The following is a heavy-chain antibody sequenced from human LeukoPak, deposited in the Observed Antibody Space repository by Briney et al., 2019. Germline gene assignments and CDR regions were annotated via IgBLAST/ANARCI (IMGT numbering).Heavy chain of an antibody. Sequence: PSETLSLTCTVSGGSISSSRYYWGWIRQPPGKGLEWIGNIYYSGSTNYNPSLKSRVTISVDTSKNQFSLKLSSVTAADTAVYYCASLLGYCSGGSCSSAFDIWGQGTMVTVSS. CDR2: IYYSGST. J-gene: IGHJ3*02. CDR1: GGSISSSRYY. V-gene: IGHV4-39*07. CDR3: ASLLGYCSGGSCSSAFDI. D-gene: IGHD2-15*01.